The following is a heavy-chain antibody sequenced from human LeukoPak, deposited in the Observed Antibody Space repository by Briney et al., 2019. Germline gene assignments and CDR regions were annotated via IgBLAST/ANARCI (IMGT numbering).Heavy chain of an antibody. J-gene: IGHJ3*02. V-gene: IGHV3-30*02. CDR1: GFTFSSYG. Sequence: PGGSLRLSCAASGFTFSSYGMHWVRQAPGKGLEWVAFVRYDGSDKYYADSVKGRFTISRDNSKNTLYLQMNTLRAEDTAVYYCAKWFYGDYDAFDIWGQGTMVTVSS. D-gene: IGHD4-17*01. CDR2: VRYDGSDK. CDR3: AKWFYGDYDAFDI.